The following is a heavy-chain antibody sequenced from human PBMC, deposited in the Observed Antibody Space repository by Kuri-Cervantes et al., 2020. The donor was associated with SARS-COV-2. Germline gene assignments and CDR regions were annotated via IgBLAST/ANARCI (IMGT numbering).Heavy chain of an antibody. CDR3: ERDSWYRSEYVGAFDY. Sequence: GESLKISCAASGFTFSIYTINWVRQAPGKGLQYVSAISSTGGTTYYADSVKGRFTISRDNSKNTLDLQMSSLRAEDTAVYYCERDSWYRSEYVGAFDYWGQGTLVTVSS. D-gene: IGHD1-26*01. V-gene: IGHV3-64D*06. J-gene: IGHJ4*02. CDR2: ISSTGGTT. CDR1: GFTFSIYT.